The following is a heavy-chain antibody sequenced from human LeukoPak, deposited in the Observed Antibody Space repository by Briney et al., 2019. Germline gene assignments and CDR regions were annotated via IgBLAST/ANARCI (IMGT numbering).Heavy chain of an antibody. CDR2: IYYSGST. D-gene: IGHD6-19*01. CDR1: GFTLSNHW. V-gene: IGHV4-59*04. J-gene: IGHJ4*02. CDR3: AVRRRYSSGYFDY. Sequence: GSLRLSCSVSGFTLSNHWMSWVRQPPGKGLEWIGYIYYSGSTYYNPSLKSRVTISVDTSKNQFSLKLSSVTAADTAVYYCAVRRRYSSGYFDYWGQGTLVTVSS.